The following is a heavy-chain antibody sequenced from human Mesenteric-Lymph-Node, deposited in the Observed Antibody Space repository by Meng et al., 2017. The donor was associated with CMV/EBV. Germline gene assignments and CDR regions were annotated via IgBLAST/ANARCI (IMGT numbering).Heavy chain of an antibody. D-gene: IGHD1-26*01. V-gene: IGHV3-23*01. J-gene: IGHJ4*02. CDR1: GFIFGSYA. Sequence: GESLKISCAASGFIFGSYAMSWVRQAAGKGLEWVSGISGSGGTTYYADSVKGRFTISRDNSKDTLFLQMNSLGAEDTALYYCVKNDYSGSYPDYWGQGTLVTVSS. CDR3: VKNDYSGSYPDY. CDR2: ISGSGGTT.